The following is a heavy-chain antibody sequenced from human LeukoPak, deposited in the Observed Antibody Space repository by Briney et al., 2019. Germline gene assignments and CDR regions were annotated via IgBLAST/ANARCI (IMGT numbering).Heavy chain of an antibody. Sequence: GGSLRLSCAASRFTFDDYAMHWVRQAPGKGLEWVSGISWNSGSIGYADSVKGRFTISRDNAKNSLYLQMNSLRAEDTALYYCAKAKVGGPGTDLHFDYWGQGTLVPVSS. D-gene: IGHD4-23*01. CDR2: ISWNSGSI. CDR1: RFTFDDYA. J-gene: IGHJ4*02. CDR3: AKAKVGGPGTDLHFDY. V-gene: IGHV3-9*01.